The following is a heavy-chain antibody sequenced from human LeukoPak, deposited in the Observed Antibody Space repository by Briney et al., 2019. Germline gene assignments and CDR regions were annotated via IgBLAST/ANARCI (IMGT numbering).Heavy chain of an antibody. CDR3: ASAPLWGSYRFDI. V-gene: IGHV4-30-4*01. CDR2: IYYSGST. CDR1: GGSISSGDYY. Sequence: PSETLSLTCTVSGGSISSGDYYWSWIRQPPGKGLEWIGYIYYSGSTYYNPSLKSRVTISVGTSKNQFSLKLSSVTAADTAVYYCASAPLWGSYRFDIWGQGTMVTVSS. D-gene: IGHD3-16*02. J-gene: IGHJ3*02.